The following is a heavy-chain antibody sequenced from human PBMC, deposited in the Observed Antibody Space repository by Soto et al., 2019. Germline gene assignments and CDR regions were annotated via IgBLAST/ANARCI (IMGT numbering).Heavy chain of an antibody. V-gene: IGHV3-23*01. CDR2: ISYGGGTT. D-gene: IGHD3-16*01. CDR3: AKDPSFRGFYYFDY. CDR1: EFTFSNYA. Sequence: HPGGSLRLSCAASEFTFSNYAMSWVRQAPGKGLEWVSAISYGGGTTYYADSVKGRFTISRDNSNNTLYLQMTSLRAEDTAVYYCAKDPSFRGFYYFDYWGQGTLVTVSS. J-gene: IGHJ4*02.